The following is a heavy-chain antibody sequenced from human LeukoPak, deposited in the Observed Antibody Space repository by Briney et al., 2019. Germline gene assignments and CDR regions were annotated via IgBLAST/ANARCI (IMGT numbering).Heavy chain of an antibody. CDR2: ISYDGSNK. V-gene: IGHV3-30*18. CDR1: GFTFSSYG. D-gene: IGHD3-10*01. Sequence: GGSLRLSCAASGFTFSSYGVHWVRQAPGKGLEWVAVISYDGSNKYYADSVKGRFTISRDNSKNTLYLQMNSLRAEDTAVYYCAKLAMVEVDYWCQGTLVTVSS. J-gene: IGHJ4*02. CDR3: AKLAMVEVDY.